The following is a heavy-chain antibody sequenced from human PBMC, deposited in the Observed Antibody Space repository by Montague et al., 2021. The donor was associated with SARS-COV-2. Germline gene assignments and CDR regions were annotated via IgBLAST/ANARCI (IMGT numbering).Heavy chain of an antibody. V-gene: IGHV4-39*07. D-gene: IGHD3-10*01. CDR3: AKLLWFRGGFDY. CDR2: IYYSGST. J-gene: IGHJ4*02. CDR1: GGSISSSSYY. Sequence: SETQSLTCTVSGGSISSSSYYWGWIRQPPGKGLEWIGSIYYSGSTYYNPSLKSRVTISVDTSKNQFSLKLSSVTAADTAVYYCAKLLWFRGGFDYWGQGTLVTVSS.